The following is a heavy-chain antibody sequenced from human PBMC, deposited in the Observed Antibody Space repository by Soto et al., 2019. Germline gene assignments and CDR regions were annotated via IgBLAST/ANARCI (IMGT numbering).Heavy chain of an antibody. CDR2: IYYSGST. CDR1: GGSISSSSYY. D-gene: IGHD6-19*01. V-gene: IGHV4-39*01. Sequence: QLQLQESGPGLVKPSETLSLTCTVSGGSISSSSYYWGWIRQPPGKGLEWIGSIYYSGSTYYNPSLKSRVTISVDTSKNQFSLKLSSVTAADTAVYYCARHGAVAGRNGNWFDPWGQGTLVTVSS. J-gene: IGHJ5*02. CDR3: ARHGAVAGRNGNWFDP.